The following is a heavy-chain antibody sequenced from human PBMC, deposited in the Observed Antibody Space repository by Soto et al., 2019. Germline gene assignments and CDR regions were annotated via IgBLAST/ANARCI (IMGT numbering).Heavy chain of an antibody. D-gene: IGHD3-10*01. CDR1: GGSFSGYY. CDR3: ARGRSVTRYYFDY. J-gene: IGHJ4*02. CDR2: INHSGST. V-gene: IGHV4-34*01. Sequence: SETLSLTCAVYGGSFSGYYWSWIRQPPGKGLEWIGEINHSGSTNYNPSLKSRVTISVDTSKNQFSLKLSSVTAADTAVYYCARGRSVTRYYFDYWGQGTLVTVSS.